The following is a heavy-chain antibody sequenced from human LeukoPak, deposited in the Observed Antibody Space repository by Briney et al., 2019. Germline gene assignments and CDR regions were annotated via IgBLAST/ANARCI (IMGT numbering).Heavy chain of an antibody. CDR2: IIPILGIA. CDR1: GYKFIDFG. CDR3: ARFRTTKDYYYGMDV. D-gene: IGHD1-1*01. V-gene: IGHV1-69*04. Sequence: SVKVSCKASGYKFIDFGITWVRQAPGQGLEWMGRIIPILGIANYAQKFQGRVTITADKSTSTAYMELSSLRSEDTAVYYCARFRTTKDYYYGMDVWGQGTTVTVSS. J-gene: IGHJ6*02.